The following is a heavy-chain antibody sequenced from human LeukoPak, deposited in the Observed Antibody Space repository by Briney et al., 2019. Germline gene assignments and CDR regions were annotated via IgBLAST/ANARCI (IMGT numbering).Heavy chain of an antibody. CDR3: ARDSKSGSYSQWFDP. D-gene: IGHD1-26*01. Sequence: GASVKVCCKASGGTFSSYAISWVRQAPGQGLEWMGGIIPIFGTANYAQKFQGRVTITTDESTSTAYMELSSLGSEGTAVYYCARDSKSGSYSQWFDPWGQGTLVTVSS. CDR1: GGTFSSYA. J-gene: IGHJ5*02. V-gene: IGHV1-69*05. CDR2: IIPIFGTA.